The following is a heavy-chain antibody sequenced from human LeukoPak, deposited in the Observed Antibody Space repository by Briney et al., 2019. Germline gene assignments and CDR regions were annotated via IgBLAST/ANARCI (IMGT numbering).Heavy chain of an antibody. V-gene: IGHV3-30*02. CDR2: IRYDGSNK. D-gene: IGHD3-22*01. CDR3: AKDQSYYDTRGDAFDI. CDR1: GFTFSSYG. Sequence: PGGSLRLSCAASGFTFSSYGMHWVRQAPGKGLEWVAFIRYDGSNKYYADSVKGRFTISRDNSKNTLYLQMNSLRAEDTAVYYCAKDQSYYDTRGDAFDIWGQGTMVTVSS. J-gene: IGHJ3*02.